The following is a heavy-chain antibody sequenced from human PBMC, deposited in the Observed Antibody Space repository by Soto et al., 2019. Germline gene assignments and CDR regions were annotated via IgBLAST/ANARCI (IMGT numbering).Heavy chain of an antibody. Sequence: QVQLVQSGAEVKKPGSSVKVSCKASAGTFSSYAISWVRQAPGQGLEWMGGIIPIFGTANYAQKFQGRVTITADESTSTAYMELSSLRSEDTAVYYCARKPVEMATIPYYYYGMDVWGQGTTVTVSS. CDR1: AGTFSSYA. J-gene: IGHJ6*02. V-gene: IGHV1-69*12. CDR3: ARKPVEMATIPYYYYGMDV. CDR2: IIPIFGTA. D-gene: IGHD5-12*01.